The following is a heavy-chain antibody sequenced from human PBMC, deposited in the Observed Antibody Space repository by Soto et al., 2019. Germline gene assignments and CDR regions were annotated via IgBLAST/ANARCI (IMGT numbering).Heavy chain of an antibody. CDR3: AKEMVKLGPRDYYTGMAF. J-gene: IGHJ6*04. Sequence: GGSHRHSSTSSGLTFISYAMSWVRQATGKGLEWVSAISGSGGSTYYADSVKGRFTISRDNSKNTLYLQMNSLRAEDTAVYYYAKEMVKLGPRDYYTGMAFWGKGTTVPGPS. CDR2: ISGSGGST. V-gene: IGHV3-23*01. CDR1: GLTFISYA. D-gene: IGHD2-8*01.